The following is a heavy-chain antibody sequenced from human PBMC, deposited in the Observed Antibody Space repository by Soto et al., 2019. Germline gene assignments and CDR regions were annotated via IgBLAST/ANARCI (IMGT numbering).Heavy chain of an antibody. CDR2: INPNSGGT. Sequence: QVQLVQSGAEVRKPGASVKVSCKASGYTFSDYYIHWVRQAPGQGLEWMGWINPNSGGTKYAPKFQGGVTMTRHTSLTTAYMELSRLRSGVTAVYYCAREPATAKPEGVDFWGQGTLVTVSS. V-gene: IGHV1-2*02. D-gene: IGHD2-21*02. J-gene: IGHJ4*02. CDR3: AREPATAKPEGVDF. CDR1: GYTFSDYY.